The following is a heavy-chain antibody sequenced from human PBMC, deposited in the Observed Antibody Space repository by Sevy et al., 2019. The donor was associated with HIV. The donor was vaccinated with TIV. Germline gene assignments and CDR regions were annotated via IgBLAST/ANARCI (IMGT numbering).Heavy chain of an antibody. D-gene: IGHD6-19*01. CDR2: ISSSSDSSRTL. CDR1: GFTFSSYS. CDR3: ARPDLSGWYFDF. V-gene: IGHV3-48*01. Sequence: GGSLRLSCVASGFTFSSYSMIWVRQAPGKGLEWVSYISSSSDSSRTLYYADSVKGRFSISRDNAKNSVHLQMTSLRVEDTAMYYCARPDLSGWYFDFWGHGTLVTVSS. J-gene: IGHJ4*01.